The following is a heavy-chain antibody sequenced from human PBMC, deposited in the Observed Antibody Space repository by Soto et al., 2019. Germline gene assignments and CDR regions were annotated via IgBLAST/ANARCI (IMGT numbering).Heavy chain of an antibody. CDR2: MNPNSGDT. J-gene: IGHJ5*02. CDR1: GYTFTSYD. CDR3: ARGPCRLIMIAEPDEGSLWLEP. V-gene: IGHV1-8*01. Sequence: QVQLVQSGAEVKKPGASVKVSCKTSGYTFTSYDINWVRQATGQKLEWMGWMNPNSGDTGYAQKCQGRVTMTRNTSISTAYWDLTSLRSEDTAVYYCARGPCRLIMIAEPDEGSLWLEPWGQGTLVSVSS. D-gene: IGHD3-22*01.